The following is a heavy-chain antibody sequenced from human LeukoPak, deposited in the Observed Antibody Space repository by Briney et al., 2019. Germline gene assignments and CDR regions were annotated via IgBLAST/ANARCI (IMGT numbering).Heavy chain of an antibody. CDR2: ISSSSSTI. CDR1: GFTFSSYS. Sequence: QPGGSLRLSCAASGFTFSSYSMNWVRQAPGKGLEWVSYISSSSSTIYYADSVKGRFTISRDNAKNSLYLQMNSLRAEDTAVYYCARGRRYYDIYGDYWGQGTLVTVSS. CDR3: ARGRRYYDIYGDY. J-gene: IGHJ4*02. D-gene: IGHD3-9*01. V-gene: IGHV3-48*04.